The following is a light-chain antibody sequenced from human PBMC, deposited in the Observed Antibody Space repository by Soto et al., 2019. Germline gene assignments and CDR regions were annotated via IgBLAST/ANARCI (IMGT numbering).Light chain of an antibody. J-gene: IGKJ1*01. Sequence: DIQMTQSPSTLSASVGDRVTITCRASQSVNTWLAWYQQKPGKAPKLLIYKASTLQSGVPSRFSGGGSGTNFPLPSSSLQPDDFATYYCQQCSTYATFGPGTRV. CDR2: KAS. V-gene: IGKV1-5*03. CDR3: QQCSTYAT. CDR1: QSVNTW.